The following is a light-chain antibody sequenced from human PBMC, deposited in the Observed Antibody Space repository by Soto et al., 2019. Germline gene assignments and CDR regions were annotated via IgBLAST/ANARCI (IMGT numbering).Light chain of an antibody. CDR1: QSVSSTY. Sequence: DNVLTQSPDTLSSNTFNGFDVSVRASQSVSSTYLAWYQQKAGQAHRLLIYGASSRATGIPDRFSGSGSGTDFTLTISRLEPDDFAVYYCQQDNKWPRTFGQGTKV. CDR3: QQDNKWPRT. V-gene: IGKV3D-20*02. CDR2: GAS. J-gene: IGKJ1*01.